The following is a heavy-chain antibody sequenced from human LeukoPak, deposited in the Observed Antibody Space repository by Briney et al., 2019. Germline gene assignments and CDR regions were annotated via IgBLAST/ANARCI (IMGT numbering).Heavy chain of an antibody. CDR2: IIPIFGTA. CDR1: GYTFTGYY. D-gene: IGHD1-26*01. V-gene: IGHV1-69*06. J-gene: IGHJ4*02. CDR3: ARDLGGSYPVGGLY. Sequence: SVKVSCKASGYTFTGYYMHWVRQAPGQGLEWMGWIIPIFGTANYAQKFQGRVTITADKSTSTAYMELSSLRSEDTAVYYCARDLGGSYPVGGLYWGQGTLVTVSS.